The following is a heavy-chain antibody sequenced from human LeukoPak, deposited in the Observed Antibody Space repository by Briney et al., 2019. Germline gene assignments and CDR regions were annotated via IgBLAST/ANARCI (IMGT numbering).Heavy chain of an antibody. V-gene: IGHV4-59*12. D-gene: IGHD3-10*01. CDR3: ARESELISSGESTDYFDY. CDR2: IYYTGNS. J-gene: IGHJ4*02. CDR1: GGSISSYY. Sequence: SETLSLTCTVSGGSISSYYWSWIRQPPGKGLEWIATIYYTGNSHYNPSLKSRVAISVDTSKNQFSLKLNSVTAADTAVYYCARESELISSGESTDYFDYWGQGTLVTVSS.